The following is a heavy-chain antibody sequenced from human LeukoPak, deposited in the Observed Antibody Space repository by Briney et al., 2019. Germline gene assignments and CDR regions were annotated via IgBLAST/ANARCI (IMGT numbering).Heavy chain of an antibody. V-gene: IGHV3-23*01. CDR3: AKYKGYCPYNYCMNV. D-gene: IGHD2-15*01. CDR2: ITRSGGT. Sequence: GGSLRLSCAASGFTFSDFAMAWVRQAPGKGLEWVSGITRSGGTNYSDSVKGRFTISRDNSRDTLYLQMDGLRGEDTAIYYCAKYKGYCPYNYCMNVWGQGTTVTVSS. CDR1: GFTFSDFA. J-gene: IGHJ6*03.